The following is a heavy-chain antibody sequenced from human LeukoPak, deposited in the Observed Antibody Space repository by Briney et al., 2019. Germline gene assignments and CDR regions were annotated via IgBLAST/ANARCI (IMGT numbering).Heavy chain of an antibody. V-gene: IGHV3-23*01. J-gene: IGHJ6*03. CDR1: GCTFSNYG. Sequence: GGTLRLSCAASGCTFSNYGMSWVRQAPGKGLEWVSTISGSGGRTYYADSVKGRFTISRDNSKNTLYLQMNSLRAEDTAVYYCAKDDGGSYYPYYYYMDVWGKGTTVTISS. D-gene: IGHD1-26*01. CDR2: ISGSGGRT. CDR3: AKDDGGSYYPYYYYMDV.